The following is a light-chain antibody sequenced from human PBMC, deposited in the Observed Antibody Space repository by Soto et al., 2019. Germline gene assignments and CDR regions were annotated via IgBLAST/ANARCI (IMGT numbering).Light chain of an antibody. J-gene: IGKJ4*01. CDR1: QDIINY. CDR2: DAS. Sequence: DIQMTQSPSTLSASVGDIVTITCQASQDIINYLNWYQQKPGKAPKLLIYDASNLETGVPSRFSGSGSGTDFTFTISSLQPEDIATYYCQQYDNLPLTFGGGTKVDI. V-gene: IGKV1-33*01. CDR3: QQYDNLPLT.